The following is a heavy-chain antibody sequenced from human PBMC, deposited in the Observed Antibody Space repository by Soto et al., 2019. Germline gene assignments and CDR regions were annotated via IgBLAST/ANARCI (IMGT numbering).Heavy chain of an antibody. Sequence: GGSLRLSCAASGFTFSSYAMSWVRQAPGKGLEWVSAISGSGGSTYYADSVKGRFTISRDNSKNTLYLQMNSLRAEDTAVYYCANSFPGVLLWFGEFYGMDVWGQGTTVTVSS. CDR1: GFTFSSYA. CDR3: ANSFPGVLLWFGEFYGMDV. D-gene: IGHD3-10*01. CDR2: ISGSGGST. J-gene: IGHJ6*02. V-gene: IGHV3-23*01.